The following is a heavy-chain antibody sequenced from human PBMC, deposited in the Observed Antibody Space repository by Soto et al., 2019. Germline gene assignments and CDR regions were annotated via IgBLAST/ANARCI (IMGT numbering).Heavy chain of an antibody. D-gene: IGHD6-19*01. CDR2: IYYSGTT. Sequence: QVQLQESGPGLVKPSQTLSLTCTVSGGSINSGGYYWSWIRQHPGKGLEWIGYIYYSGTTYYNPSIKSRVNISADTSTNHFSLKLSSLTAADTAVYYCARESVAVAGKPSYHFDSWGQGTLVTVSS. V-gene: IGHV4-31*03. CDR3: ARESVAVAGKPSYHFDS. CDR1: GGSINSGGYY. J-gene: IGHJ4*02.